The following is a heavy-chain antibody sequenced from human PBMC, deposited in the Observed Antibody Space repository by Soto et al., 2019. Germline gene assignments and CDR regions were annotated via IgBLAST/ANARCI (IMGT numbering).Heavy chain of an antibody. D-gene: IGHD3-10*02. J-gene: IGHJ6*02. V-gene: IGHV3-74*01. CDR2: ISTDGGST. CDR3: ARSGRMFDYDSGMDV. Sequence: EMQLVESGGGLVQPGGSLRISCAASGFTFGNYGMHWVRQTPGKGLVWVSGISTDGGSTWYADSVKGRFTISRDSAKKTLYLQTSSLRAEDTAVYDCARSGRMFDYDSGMDVWGQGTTVAVS. CDR1: GFTFGNYG.